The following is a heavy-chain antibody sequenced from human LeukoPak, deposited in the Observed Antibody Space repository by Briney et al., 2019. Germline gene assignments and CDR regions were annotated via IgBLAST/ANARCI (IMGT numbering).Heavy chain of an antibody. J-gene: IGHJ6*02. D-gene: IGHD3-9*01. Sequence: GGSLRLSCAASGFTFSSYAMYWVRQAPGKGLEWVSGIFGSGGSTHYADSVKGRFTISRDNSKNTAYLQMNSLRAEDTAVYYCARSIGLTGGGVDVWGQGTTVTVSS. CDR2: IFGSGGST. CDR1: GFTFSSYA. CDR3: ARSIGLTGGGVDV. V-gene: IGHV3-23*01.